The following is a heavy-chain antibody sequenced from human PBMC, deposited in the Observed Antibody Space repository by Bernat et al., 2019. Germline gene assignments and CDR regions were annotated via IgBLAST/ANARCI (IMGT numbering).Heavy chain of an antibody. D-gene: IGHD2-21*01. V-gene: IGHV1-46*01. Sequence: QVQLVQSGAEVKKPGASVKISCTASGYTITNHYMHWVRQAPGQGPEWVGVINPSGDRTVYAQKFQGKVTMTRDTSTSTVYMEVSSLKSDDTAVYYCARDNSAQEKSWWFDPWGQRTLVTVSS. CDR3: ARDNSAQEKSWWFDP. J-gene: IGHJ5*02. CDR2: INPSGDRT. CDR1: GYTITNHY.